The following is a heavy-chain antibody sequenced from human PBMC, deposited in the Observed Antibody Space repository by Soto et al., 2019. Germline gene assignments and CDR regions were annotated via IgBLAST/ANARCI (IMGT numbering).Heavy chain of an antibody. Sequence: QVQLVQSGAEMKKPGSSVKVSCQSSGGTFNTYAMNWVRQAPGQGPEWMGDISPLFGAANYAPQSQGRVTLTADESPGTSYMQLSSLTSADAALYFCAREVQVHTPAFVYWGQGTLVTVSS. CDR3: AREVQVHTPAFVY. CDR1: GGTFNTYA. D-gene: IGHD3-10*01. CDR2: ISPLFGAA. V-gene: IGHV1-69*19. J-gene: IGHJ4*02.